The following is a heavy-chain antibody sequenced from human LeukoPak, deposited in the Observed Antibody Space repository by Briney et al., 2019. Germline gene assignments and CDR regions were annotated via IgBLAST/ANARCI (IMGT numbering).Heavy chain of an antibody. CDR3: AKVMVRGGKIDY. D-gene: IGHD3-10*01. Sequence: GGSLRLSCSASGFTFSNYNMNWVRQAPGKGLEWVSSITTSSTYIFYADSVKGRFTISRDNSKNTLYLQMNSLRAEDTAVYYCAKVMVRGGKIDYWGQGTLVTVSS. CDR2: ITTSSTYI. CDR1: GFTFSNYN. V-gene: IGHV3-21*01. J-gene: IGHJ4*02.